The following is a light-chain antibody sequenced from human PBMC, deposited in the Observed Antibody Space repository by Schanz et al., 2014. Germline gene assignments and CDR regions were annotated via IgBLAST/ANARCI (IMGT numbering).Light chain of an antibody. CDR1: SSNIGAVYN. J-gene: IGLJ3*02. V-gene: IGLV1-40*01. Sequence: QSVLTQPPSVSGAPGQRVTISCTGSSSNIGAVYNVHWYQQLPGTAPKLLIHGDTNRPSGVTDRFSGSKSGTSAPLTITGLQTVDEADYYCSAWDDILTGQGVFGGGAKLLVL. CDR3: SAWDDILTGQGV. CDR2: GDT.